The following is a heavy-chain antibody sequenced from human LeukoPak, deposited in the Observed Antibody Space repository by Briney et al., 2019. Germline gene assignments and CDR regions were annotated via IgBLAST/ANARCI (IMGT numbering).Heavy chain of an antibody. J-gene: IGHJ4*02. D-gene: IGHD2-15*01. CDR2: ITDSGNTI. Sequence: GGSLRLSCAASGFTFSDYNMNWVRQAPGKGLEWVSYITDSGNTIHYADSVKGRFTISRDNVKNSLYLQMNSLRAEDTAVYYCARRGCSGGSCYSFFDYWGQGTPVTVSS. V-gene: IGHV3-11*04. CDR1: GFTFSDYN. CDR3: ARRGCSGGSCYSFFDY.